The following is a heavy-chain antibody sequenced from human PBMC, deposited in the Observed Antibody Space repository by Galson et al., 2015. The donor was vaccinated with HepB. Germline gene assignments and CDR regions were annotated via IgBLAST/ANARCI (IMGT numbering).Heavy chain of an antibody. CDR2: INAGNGNT. V-gene: IGHV1-3*01. CDR1: GYIFTIYA. CDR3: ARDGFGVVVPAAHYYYYMDV. Sequence: SVKVSCKASGYIFTIYAMHWVRQAPGQRLEWMGWINAGNGNTKYSQKFQGRVTITRDTSASTAYMEVSSLRSEDTAVYYCARDGFGVVVPAAHYYYYMDVWGKGTTVTVSS. J-gene: IGHJ6*03. D-gene: IGHD2-2*01.